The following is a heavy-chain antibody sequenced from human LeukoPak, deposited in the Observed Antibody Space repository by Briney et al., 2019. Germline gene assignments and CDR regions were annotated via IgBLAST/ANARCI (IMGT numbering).Heavy chain of an antibody. V-gene: IGHV4-34*01. J-gene: IGHJ6*02. CDR2: INHSGST. CDR3: ARVGMGTGYGMDV. D-gene: IGHD5-24*01. Sequence: SETLSLTCAVYGGSFSGYYWSWIRQPPGKGLEWIGEINHSGSTNYNPSLKSRVTISVDTSKNQFSLKLSSVTAADTAVYYCARVGMGTGYGMDVWGQGTTVTVSS. CDR1: GGSFSGYY.